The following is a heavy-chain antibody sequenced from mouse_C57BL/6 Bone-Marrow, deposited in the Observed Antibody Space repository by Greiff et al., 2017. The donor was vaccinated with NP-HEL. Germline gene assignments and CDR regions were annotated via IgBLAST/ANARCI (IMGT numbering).Heavy chain of an antibody. CDR1: GYTFTSYW. Sequence: QVQLQQPGAELVKPGASVKLSCKASGYTFTSYWMHWVKQRPGQGLEWIGMIHPNSGSTNYNEKFKSKATLTVDKSYSTAYMQLSSLTSEDSAVYYCARGAYYSKYAMDYWGQGTSVTVSS. V-gene: IGHV1-64*01. CDR2: IHPNSGST. D-gene: IGHD2-5*01. J-gene: IGHJ4*01. CDR3: ARGAYYSKYAMDY.